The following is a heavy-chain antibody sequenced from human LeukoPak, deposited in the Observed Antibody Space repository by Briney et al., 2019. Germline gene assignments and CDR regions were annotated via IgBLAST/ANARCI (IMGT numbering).Heavy chain of an antibody. Sequence: ASVKVSCKASGGTFSSYAISWVRQAPGQGLEWMGGIIPIFGTANYAQKFQGRVTITADKSTSTAYMELSSLRSEDMAVYYCARVSYSYGTFDYWGQGTLVTVSS. V-gene: IGHV1-69*06. D-gene: IGHD5-18*01. J-gene: IGHJ4*02. CDR1: GGTFSSYA. CDR3: ARVSYSYGTFDY. CDR2: IIPIFGTA.